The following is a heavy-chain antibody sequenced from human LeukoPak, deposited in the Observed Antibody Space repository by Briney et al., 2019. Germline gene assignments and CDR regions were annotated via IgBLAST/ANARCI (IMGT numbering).Heavy chain of an antibody. CDR3: AKDPRGWVAVAGTDY. D-gene: IGHD6-19*01. CDR1: GFTFSSYS. CDR2: ISSSSSTI. J-gene: IGHJ4*02. Sequence: GGSLRLSCAASGFTFSSYSMNWVRQAPGKGLEWVSYISSSSSTIYYADSVKGRFTISRDNAKNSLYLQMNSLRAEDTAVYYCAKDPRGWVAVAGTDYWGQGTLVTVSS. V-gene: IGHV3-48*01.